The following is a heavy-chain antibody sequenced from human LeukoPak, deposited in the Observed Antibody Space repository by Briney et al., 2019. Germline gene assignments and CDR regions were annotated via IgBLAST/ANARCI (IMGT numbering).Heavy chain of an antibody. CDR1: GYTFTSYG. V-gene: IGHV1-18*01. CDR2: ISAYNGNT. CDR3: ARDGGINYDYVWGSYYP. Sequence: ASVKVSCKASGYTFTSYGISWVRQAPGQGLEWMGWISAYNGNTNYAQKLQGRVTMTTDTSTSTAYMELRSLRSDDTAVYYCARDGGINYDYVWGSYYPWGQGTLVTVSS. J-gene: IGHJ4*02. D-gene: IGHD3-16*01.